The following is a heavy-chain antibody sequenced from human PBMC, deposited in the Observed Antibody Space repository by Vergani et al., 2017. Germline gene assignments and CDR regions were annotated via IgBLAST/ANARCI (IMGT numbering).Heavy chain of an antibody. Sequence: VQLVQSGGGVVQPGRSLRLSCAASGFTFSSYGMHWVRQAPGKGLEWVAVIWYDGSNKYYADSVKGRFTISRDNSKNTLYLQMNSLRAEDTAVYYCERDGGAYCGGDCYSNWFDPWGQGTLVTVSS. CDR1: GFTFSSYG. V-gene: IGHV3-33*01. CDR3: ERDGGAYCGGDCYSNWFDP. D-gene: IGHD2-21*02. J-gene: IGHJ5*02. CDR2: IWYDGSNK.